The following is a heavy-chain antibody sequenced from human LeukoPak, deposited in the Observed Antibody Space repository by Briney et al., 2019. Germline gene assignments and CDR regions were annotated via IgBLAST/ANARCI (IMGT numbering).Heavy chain of an antibody. CDR2: ISSSGSTI. CDR1: GFTFSDYY. J-gene: IGHJ4*02. CDR3: ATEGKTRTWNYYQAKPVY. V-gene: IGHV3-11*01. Sequence: PGGSLRLSCAASGFTFSDYYMSWVRQAPGKGLEWVSYISSSGSTIYYADSVKGRFTISRDNAKNSLYLQMNSLRAEDTAVYYCATEGKTRTWNYYQAKPVYWGQGTLVTVSS. D-gene: IGHD1-7*01.